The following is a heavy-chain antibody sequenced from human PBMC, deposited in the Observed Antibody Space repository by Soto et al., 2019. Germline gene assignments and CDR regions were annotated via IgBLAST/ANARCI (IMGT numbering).Heavy chain of an antibody. D-gene: IGHD2-15*01. CDR1: GGSFSGYY. CDR2: INHSGST. V-gene: IGHV4-34*01. J-gene: IGHJ6*02. CDR3: ARGHRNGVLVVVRRYGMDV. Sequence: QVQLQQWGAGLLKPSETLSLTCAVYGGSFSGYYWSWIRQPPGKGLEWIGEINHSGSTNYNPSLKSRVTISVDTSKNQFSLKLSSVTAADTAVYYCARGHRNGVLVVVRRYGMDVWGQGTTVTVSS.